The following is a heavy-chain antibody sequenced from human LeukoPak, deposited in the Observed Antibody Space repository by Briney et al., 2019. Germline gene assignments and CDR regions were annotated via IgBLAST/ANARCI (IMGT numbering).Heavy chain of an antibody. Sequence: GESLKMSGKGSGYSVTRYLLGWLSLMLGKVLEFIRIIYPGDSDTRYSPSFQGQVTISADKSISTAYLQWSSLKASDTAMYYCARHTEDYGDYYFDYWGQGTLVTVSS. CDR3: ARHTEDYGDYYFDY. J-gene: IGHJ4*02. CDR1: GYSVTRYL. CDR2: IYPGDSDT. V-gene: IGHV5-51*01. D-gene: IGHD4-17*01.